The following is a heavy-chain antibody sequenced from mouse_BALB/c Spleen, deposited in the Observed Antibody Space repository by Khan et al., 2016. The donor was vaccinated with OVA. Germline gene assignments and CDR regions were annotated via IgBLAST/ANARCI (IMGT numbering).Heavy chain of an antibody. CDR2: ISYSGST. V-gene: IGHV3-2*02. J-gene: IGHJ2*01. CDR3: ARTARIKY. D-gene: IGHD1-2*01. CDR1: GYSITSGYG. Sequence: EVKLEESGPGLVKPSQSLSLTCTVTGYSITSGYGWNWIRQFPGNKLEWMGYISYSGSTNYHPSLKSRIFITRATSKNQFFLQLNSVTTEDTATYYCARTARIKYWGQGTTLTVSS.